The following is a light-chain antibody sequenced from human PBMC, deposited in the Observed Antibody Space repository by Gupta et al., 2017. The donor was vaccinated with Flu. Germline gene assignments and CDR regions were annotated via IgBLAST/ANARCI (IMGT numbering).Light chain of an antibody. V-gene: IGKV1-33*01. Sequence: DIQVTQSPSSLSASVGDRLTITCQTSQDIAKYLNWYQQKPGQAPQLLIKEASHLQTGVLSRFSGSGSGSHFSFTISGRLPEDVAAYSCRQYYTSPPFTFGQGTKVDIK. CDR3: RQYYTSPPFT. J-gene: IGKJ2*01. CDR2: EAS. CDR1: QDIAKY.